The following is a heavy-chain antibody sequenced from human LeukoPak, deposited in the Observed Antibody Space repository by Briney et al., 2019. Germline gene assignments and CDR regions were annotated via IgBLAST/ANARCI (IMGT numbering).Heavy chain of an antibody. D-gene: IGHD4-17*01. J-gene: IGHJ5*02. CDR2: IYHSGST. Sequence: PSETLSLTCAVSGYSISSCFYWGWIRQPPRKGLEWIGSIYHSGSTQYNPSLKSRLTISVDMSKNQFSLKLSSVTAADTAVYYCARAPYGDYGENWFDTWGQGTLVTVSS. CDR1: GYSISSCFY. V-gene: IGHV4-38-2*01. CDR3: ARAPYGDYGENWFDT.